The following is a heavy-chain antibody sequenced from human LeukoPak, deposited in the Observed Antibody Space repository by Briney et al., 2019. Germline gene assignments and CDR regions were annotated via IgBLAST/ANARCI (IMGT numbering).Heavy chain of an antibody. CDR2: TYYRSKWYN. D-gene: IGHD1-26*01. CDR3: ARDGPYSGSSDDWFDP. Sequence: SQTLSLTCAISGDSVSSNSAAWNWIRQSPSRGLEWLGRTYYRSKWYNDYAVSVKSRITINPDTSKNQFSLQLNSVTPEDTAVYYCARDGPYSGSSDDWFDPWGQGTLVTVSS. J-gene: IGHJ5*02. V-gene: IGHV6-1*01. CDR1: GDSVSSNSAA.